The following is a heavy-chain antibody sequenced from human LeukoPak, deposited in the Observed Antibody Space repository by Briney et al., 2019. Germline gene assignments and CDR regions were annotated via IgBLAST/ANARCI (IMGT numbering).Heavy chain of an antibody. V-gene: IGHV5-51*01. J-gene: IGHJ4*02. Sequence: GESLKISCKGSGYSFTSYWIGWVRKMPGKGLEWMGIIYPGDSDTRYSPSFQGQVTISADKSISTAYLQWSSLKASDTAMYYCARRIGLGRDGYNNGWYWGQGTLVTVSS. CDR3: ARRIGLGRDGYNNGWY. D-gene: IGHD5-24*01. CDR2: IYPGDSDT. CDR1: GYSFTSYW.